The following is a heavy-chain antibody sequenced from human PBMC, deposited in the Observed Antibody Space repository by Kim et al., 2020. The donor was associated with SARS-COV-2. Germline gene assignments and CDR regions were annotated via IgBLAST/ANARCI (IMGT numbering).Heavy chain of an antibody. CDR2: ISSSGSTI. J-gene: IGHJ4*01. V-gene: IGHV3-48*03. CDR3: ARDAGRPHSSSSVAIDY. CDR1: GFTFSSYE. Sequence: GGSLRLSCAASGFTFSSYEMNWVRQAPGKGLEWVSYISSSGSTIHYADSVKGRFTISRDNTKNSLYLQMNSLRAEDTAVYYCARDAGRPHSSSSVAIDY. D-gene: IGHD6-6*01.